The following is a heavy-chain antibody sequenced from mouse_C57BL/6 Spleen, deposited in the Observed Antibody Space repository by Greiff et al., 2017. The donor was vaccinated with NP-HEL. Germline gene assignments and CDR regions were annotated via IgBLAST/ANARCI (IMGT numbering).Heavy chain of an antibody. CDR1: GFTFSDYG. V-gene: IGHV5-17*01. D-gene: IGHD1-1*02. CDR3: ARGYGHYFDY. CDR2: ISSGSSTI. J-gene: IGHJ2*01. Sequence: VQLKESGGGLVKPGGSLQLSCAASGFTFSDYGMHWVRQAPEKGLEWVAYISSGSSTIYYADTVKGRFTISRDNAKNTLFLQMTSLRSEDTAMYYCARGYGHYFDYWGQGTTLTVSS.